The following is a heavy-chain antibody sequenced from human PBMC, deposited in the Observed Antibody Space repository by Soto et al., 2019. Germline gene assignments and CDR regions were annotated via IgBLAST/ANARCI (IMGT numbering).Heavy chain of an antibody. CDR2: ILVAIGTT. J-gene: IGHJ4*02. CDR1: GFTFSSSA. D-gene: IGHD2-21*01. CDR3: AATVDSGSYDCGGHPW. Sequence: SVKVSCKASGFTFSSSAIQWVRQARGQPLEWLGWILVAIGTTDYTHNLQTRVTITRDKSTNTAYLEISGLRSDDTDVSSCAATVDSGSYDCGGHPWWGQGTLVTVSS. V-gene: IGHV1-58*02.